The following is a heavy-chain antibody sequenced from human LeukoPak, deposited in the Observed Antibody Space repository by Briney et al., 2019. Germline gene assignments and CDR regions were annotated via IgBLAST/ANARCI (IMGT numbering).Heavy chain of an antibody. Sequence: PGGSLRLSCAASGFTFSDYYISWIRQAPGKGLEWVSYISSSGSTIYYADSVKGRFTISRDNAKNSLYLQMNSLRAEDTAVYYCALLYYYDSSGYNPGDAFDIWGQGTMVTVSS. V-gene: IGHV3-11*01. CDR1: GFTFSDYY. CDR3: ALLYYYDSSGYNPGDAFDI. D-gene: IGHD3-22*01. J-gene: IGHJ3*02. CDR2: ISSSGSTI.